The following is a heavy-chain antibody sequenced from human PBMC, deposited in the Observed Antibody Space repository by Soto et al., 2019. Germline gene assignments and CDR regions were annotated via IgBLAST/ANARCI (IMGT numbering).Heavy chain of an antibody. CDR2: INAGNGNT. J-gene: IGHJ5*02. CDR3: ARDHGYCSGGSCYRYNWFDP. V-gene: IGHV1-3*01. D-gene: IGHD2-15*01. CDR1: GYTFTSYA. Sequence: ASVKVSCKASGYTFTSYAMHWVRQAPGQRLEWMGWINAGNGNTKYSQKLQGRVTITRDTSASTAYMELSSLRSEDTAVYYCARDHGYCSGGSCYRYNWFDPWGQGTLVTVSS.